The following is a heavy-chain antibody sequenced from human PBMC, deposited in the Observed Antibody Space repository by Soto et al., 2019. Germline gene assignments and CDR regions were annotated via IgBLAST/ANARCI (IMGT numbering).Heavy chain of an antibody. CDR2: INSDGSST. Sequence: PGGSLRLSCAACGFTFRSYWMHWVRQAPGKGLVWVSRINSDGSSTNYADSVKGRFTISRDNAKNTLYLQMNSLRADDTAVYYCAREATTKCFDYWGQGTLATVSS. CDR1: GFTFRSYW. CDR3: AREATTKCFDY. V-gene: IGHV3-74*01. D-gene: IGHD1-26*01. J-gene: IGHJ4*02.